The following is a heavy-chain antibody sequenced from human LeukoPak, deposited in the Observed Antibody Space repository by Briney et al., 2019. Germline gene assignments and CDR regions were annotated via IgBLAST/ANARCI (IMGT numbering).Heavy chain of an antibody. Sequence: GGTLRLSCAASGFTFSSYGMSWVRQAPGKGLEWVSAISGSGGSTYYADSVKGRFTISRDNSKNTLYLQMNSLRAEDTAVYYCAKAPGRGNPPGWFDPWGQGTLVTVSS. CDR3: AKAPGRGNPPGWFDP. J-gene: IGHJ5*02. V-gene: IGHV3-23*01. CDR1: GFTFSSYG. D-gene: IGHD4-23*01. CDR2: ISGSGGST.